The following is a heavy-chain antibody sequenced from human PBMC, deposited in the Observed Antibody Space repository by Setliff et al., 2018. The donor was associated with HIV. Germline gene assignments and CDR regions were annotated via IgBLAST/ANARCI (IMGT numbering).Heavy chain of an antibody. CDR2: ISWDGGST. Sequence: GESLRLSCTASGFSFDDYTMNWVRQPPGKGLEWVSLISWDGGSTNYADSVKGRFTISRDNSKSSLYLQMNRLRTEDTALYFCTKDKLRWRSIATSADMDVWGKGTTVTVSS. J-gene: IGHJ6*03. CDR1: GFSFDDYT. D-gene: IGHD3-16*01. V-gene: IGHV3-43*01. CDR3: TKDKLRWRSIATSADMDV.